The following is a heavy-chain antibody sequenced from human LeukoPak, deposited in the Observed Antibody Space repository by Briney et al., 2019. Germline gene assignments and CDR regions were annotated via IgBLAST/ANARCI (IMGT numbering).Heavy chain of an antibody. CDR1: GGSISSGDYY. CDR2: VSYRGDT. J-gene: IGHJ3*02. D-gene: IGHD6-13*01. V-gene: IGHV4-61*08. CDR3: ARPYSSNWYDAFHI. Sequence: PSQTLSLTCTVSGGSISSGDYYWSWIRQPPGKGLEWIGYVSYRGDTNYNPSLKSRVTISVDTSKNQFSLKLTSVTAADTAVYYCARPYSSNWYDAFHIWGQGTMVTVSS.